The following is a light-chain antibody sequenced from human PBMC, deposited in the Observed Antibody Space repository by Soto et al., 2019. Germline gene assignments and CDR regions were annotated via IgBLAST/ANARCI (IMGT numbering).Light chain of an antibody. CDR1: QSVLYSSNNKHY. V-gene: IGKV4-1*01. CDR3: QQYYSTPLT. J-gene: IGKJ4*01. Sequence: DIVMTQSPDSLAVSLGERATINCKSSQSVLYSSNNKHYSAWYQQKPGQPPKLLIYWASTRESGVPDRFSGSGSGTDFTLTISSLQAEDVAVYYCQQYYSTPLTFGGGTKVEIK. CDR2: WAS.